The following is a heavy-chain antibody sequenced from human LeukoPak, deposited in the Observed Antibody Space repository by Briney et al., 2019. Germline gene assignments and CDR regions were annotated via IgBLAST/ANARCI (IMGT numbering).Heavy chain of an antibody. CDR2: INQDGSEK. V-gene: IGHV3-7*01. D-gene: IGHD3-10*01. Sequence: GGSLRLSCAASGFTFSSYWTSWVRQAPGKGLEWVANINQDGSEKYYVDSVKGRFTISRDNAKNSLYLQMNSLRAEDTAVYYCARDYFRGVITLLYYMDVWGKGTTVTVSS. J-gene: IGHJ6*03. CDR3: ARDYFRGVITLLYYMDV. CDR1: GFTFSSYW.